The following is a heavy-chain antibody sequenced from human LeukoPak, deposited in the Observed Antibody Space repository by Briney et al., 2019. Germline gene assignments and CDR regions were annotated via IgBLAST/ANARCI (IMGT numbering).Heavy chain of an antibody. V-gene: IGHV3-7*01. Sequence: GGSLRLSCAASGFTFSSYWMSWVRQAPGKGLEWVADIKQDGSEKNYVDSVKGRFTISRDNAKNSLYLQMNSLRVEDTAVYYCARDPQVPAPTQGYFDYGGRETLVTVSS. CDR1: GFTFSSYW. CDR2: IKQDGSEK. D-gene: IGHD2-2*01. CDR3: ARDPQVPAPTQGYFDY. J-gene: IGHJ4*02.